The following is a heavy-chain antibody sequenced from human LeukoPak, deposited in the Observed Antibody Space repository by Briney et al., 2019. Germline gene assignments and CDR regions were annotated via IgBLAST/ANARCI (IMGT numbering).Heavy chain of an antibody. J-gene: IGHJ4*02. V-gene: IGHV3-64D*06. CDR3: VKDGGDSGWYYHFDY. D-gene: IGHD6-19*01. Sequence: GGSLGLSCSASGFTFRTYAMHWVRQAPGKGLEYVSGINNNGGNTNYVDSVKGRFTISRDNSKNTLYLQMSSLRAEDTAVYYCVKDGGDSGWYYHFDYWGQGTLVTVSS. CDR1: GFTFRTYA. CDR2: INNNGGNT.